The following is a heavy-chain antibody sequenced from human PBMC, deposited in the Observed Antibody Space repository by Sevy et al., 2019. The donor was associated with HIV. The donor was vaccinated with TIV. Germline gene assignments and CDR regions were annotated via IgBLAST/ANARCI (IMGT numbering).Heavy chain of an antibody. CDR3: AREVGGFNWGPYYFDS. Sequence: GGSLRLSCAASGFTFTDYWMSWVRQTPGKGLEWVATIKQDESGKYYVDSVKGRFAISRANGKNSVSLQMNGLRVEDTALYYCAREVGGFNWGPYYFDSWGQGTLVTVSS. CDR2: IKQDESGK. V-gene: IGHV3-7*01. J-gene: IGHJ4*02. D-gene: IGHD3-16*01. CDR1: GFTFTDYW.